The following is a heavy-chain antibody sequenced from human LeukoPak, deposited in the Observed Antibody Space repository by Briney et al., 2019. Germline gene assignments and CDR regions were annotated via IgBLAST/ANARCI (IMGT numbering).Heavy chain of an antibody. Sequence: GGSLRLSCAASGFTFSSYAMHWVRQAPGKGLEWVAVISYDGSNKYYADSVKGRFTISRDNSKNTLYLQMNSLRAEDTAVYYCARESYYYDSSGYYFDYWGQGTLVTVSS. CDR2: ISYDGSNK. CDR1: GFTFSSYA. J-gene: IGHJ4*02. CDR3: ARESYYYDSSGYYFDY. V-gene: IGHV3-30-3*01. D-gene: IGHD3-22*01.